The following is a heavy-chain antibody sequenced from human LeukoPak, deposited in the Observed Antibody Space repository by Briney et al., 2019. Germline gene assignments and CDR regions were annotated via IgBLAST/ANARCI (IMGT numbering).Heavy chain of an antibody. Sequence: GGSLRLSCAASGFTFSSYGMHGVRQAPGKGLEWVAVISYDGSIKYYADSVKGRFTISRDNSKNTLYLQMHSLRAEDTAVYYCAKSTPLSSGWPFAYWGQGTLVTVSS. D-gene: IGHD6-19*01. CDR1: GFTFSSYG. CDR2: ISYDGSIK. J-gene: IGHJ4*02. CDR3: AKSTPLSSGWPFAY. V-gene: IGHV3-30*18.